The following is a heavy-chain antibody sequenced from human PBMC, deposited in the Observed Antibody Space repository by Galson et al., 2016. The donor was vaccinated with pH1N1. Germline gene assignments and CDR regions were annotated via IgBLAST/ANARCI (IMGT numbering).Heavy chain of an antibody. CDR2: ISLDSRNK. D-gene: IGHD1-26*01. Sequence: SLRLSCAASGFGFSSYAMHWVRQAPGQGLEWVAFISLDSRNKYYVDSVRGRFIVSRDNSKNTLFLQMNSLRAEDTAIYYCARDSSLWSAEWELFDYWGQGTLVTVSS. V-gene: IGHV3-30*04. CDR1: GFGFSSYA. J-gene: IGHJ4*02. CDR3: ARDSSLWSAEWELFDY.